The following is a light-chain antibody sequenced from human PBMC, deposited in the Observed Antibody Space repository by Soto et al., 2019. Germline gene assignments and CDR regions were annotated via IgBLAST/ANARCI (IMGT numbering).Light chain of an antibody. J-gene: IGKJ4*01. V-gene: IGKV3-15*01. CDR1: QSVSTN. CDR2: GAS. CDR3: QQYNNLPRT. Sequence: EIAMTQSQATLSVSPGERANLSCTASQSVSTNLVWYQHKPGQAPRLLIYGASTRATDIPARFSGSGSGTEFTLTISSLQSEDYAVYYCQQYNNLPRTFGGGTKVDIK.